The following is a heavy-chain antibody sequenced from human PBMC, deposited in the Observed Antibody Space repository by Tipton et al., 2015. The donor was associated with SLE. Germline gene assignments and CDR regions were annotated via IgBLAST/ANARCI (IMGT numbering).Heavy chain of an antibody. CDR1: GFTFSSYA. V-gene: IGHV3-30*04. J-gene: IGHJ4*02. CDR2: ISYDGSNK. D-gene: IGHD6-6*01. Sequence: RSLRLSCAASGFTFSSYAMHWVRQAPGKGLEWVAVISYDGSNKYYADSVKGRFTISRDNSKNTLYLQMNSLRAEDTAVHYCAREAARPAGPFDYWGQGTLVTVSS. CDR3: AREAARPAGPFDY.